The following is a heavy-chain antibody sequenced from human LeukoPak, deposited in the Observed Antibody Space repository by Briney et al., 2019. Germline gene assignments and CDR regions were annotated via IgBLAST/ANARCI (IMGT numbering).Heavy chain of an antibody. J-gene: IGHJ3*02. D-gene: IGHD2-15*01. Sequence: ASVKVSCKASGYTFTGYYMHWVRQAPGQGLEWMGWINPNSGGTNYAQKFQGRVTMTRDTSISTAYMELSRLRSDDTAVYYCASIRESSGALGAFDIWGQGTMVTVSS. CDR3: ASIRESSGALGAFDI. V-gene: IGHV1-2*02. CDR2: INPNSGGT. CDR1: GYTFTGYY.